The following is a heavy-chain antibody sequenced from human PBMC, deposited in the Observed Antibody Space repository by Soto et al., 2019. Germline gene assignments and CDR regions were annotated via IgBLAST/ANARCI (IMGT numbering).Heavy chain of an antibody. Sequence: PSETLSLTCTVAGGSMTGSGYYWGWIRQPPGKELQWIGNIYNSGHTYYNPSLTSRVTISVDTSKNQFSLKLSSVTAADTAVYYCARERPDGSRLDPWGQGTLVTVSS. D-gene: IGHD6-13*01. CDR1: GGSMTGSGYY. CDR2: IYNSGHT. J-gene: IGHJ5*02. CDR3: ARERPDGSRLDP. V-gene: IGHV4-39*07.